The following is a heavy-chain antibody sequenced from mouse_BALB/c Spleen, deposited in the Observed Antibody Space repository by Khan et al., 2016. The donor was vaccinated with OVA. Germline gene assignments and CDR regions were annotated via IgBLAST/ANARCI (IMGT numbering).Heavy chain of an antibody. CDR2: ISSGGSYT. D-gene: IGHD1-1*01. V-gene: IGHV5-6*01. CDR1: GFTFSTYG. Sequence: EVELVESGGDLVKPEGSLKLSCAASGFTFSTYGMSWVRQTPDKRLEWVATISSGGSYTYYPDSVQGRFHISRDNAKHPLYLQMSSLKSEDTAMFYGARLAYYYDSEGFAYWGQGTLVTVSA. CDR3: ARLAYYYDSEGFAY. J-gene: IGHJ3*01.